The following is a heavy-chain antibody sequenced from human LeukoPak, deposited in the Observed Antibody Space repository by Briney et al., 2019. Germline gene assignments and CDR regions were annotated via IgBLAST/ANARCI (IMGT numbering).Heavy chain of an antibody. CDR2: ISSSSSYI. V-gene: IGHV3-21*01. D-gene: IGHD6-25*01. J-gene: IGHJ6*02. Sequence: GGSLRLSCAASGFTFSSYSMNWVRQAPGKGLEWVSSISSSSSYIYYADSVKGRFTISRDNAKNSQYLQMNSLRAEDTAVYYCARIGSSGYPGFGYYYGMDVWGQGTTVTVSS. CDR1: GFTFSSYS. CDR3: ARIGSSGYPGFGYYYGMDV.